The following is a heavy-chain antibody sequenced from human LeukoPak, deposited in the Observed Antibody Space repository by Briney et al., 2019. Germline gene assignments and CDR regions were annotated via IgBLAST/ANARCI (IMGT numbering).Heavy chain of an antibody. J-gene: IGHJ3*02. V-gene: IGHV3-30*18. CDR1: GFTFSSYG. CDR3: AKESPELRDAFDI. D-gene: IGHD1-7*01. CDR2: ISYDGSNK. Sequence: PGGSLRLSCAASGFTFSSYGMHWVRQAPGKGREWVAVISYDGSNKYYADSVKGRFTISRDNSKNTLYLQMNSLRAEDTAVYYCAKESPELRDAFDIWGQGTMVTVSS.